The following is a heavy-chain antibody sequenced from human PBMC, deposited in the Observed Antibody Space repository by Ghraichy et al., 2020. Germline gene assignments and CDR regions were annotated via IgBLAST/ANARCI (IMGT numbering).Heavy chain of an antibody. V-gene: IGHV4-59*01. Sequence: QTLSLTCTVSIGSISNYYWSWIRQPPGKGLEWIANIYYSGHTNYNPSLKSRITMSVDTSKNQFSLRLSSVTAADTAVYYCARSSVPGTGHYFDYWGQGTLVTVSS. CDR1: IGSISNYY. CDR2: IYYSGHT. J-gene: IGHJ4*02. CDR3: ARSSVPGTGHYFDY. D-gene: IGHD3-10*02.